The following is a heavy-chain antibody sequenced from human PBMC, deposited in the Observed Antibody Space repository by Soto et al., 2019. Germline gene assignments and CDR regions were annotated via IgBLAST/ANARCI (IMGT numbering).Heavy chain of an antibody. CDR3: ARLAGGYGSGSYFDY. J-gene: IGHJ4*02. CDR2: IYPGDSDT. Sequence: GEALKISCKGSGYRFTRYWIAWVRQMPGKGLDWMGIIYPGDSDTRYSPSFQGQVTISADKSISTAYLQWSSLRASDTAIYYCARLAGGYGSGSYFDYWGQGTLVTVSS. V-gene: IGHV5-51*01. CDR1: GYRFTRYW. D-gene: IGHD3-10*01.